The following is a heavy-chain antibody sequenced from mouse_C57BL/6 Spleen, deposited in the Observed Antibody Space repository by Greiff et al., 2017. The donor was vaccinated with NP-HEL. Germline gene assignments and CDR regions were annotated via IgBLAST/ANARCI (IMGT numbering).Heavy chain of an antibody. V-gene: IGHV1-55*01. D-gene: IGHD2-1*01. CDR1: GYTFTSYW. CDR2: IYPGSGST. Sequence: QVQLQQPGAELVKPGASVKMSCKASGYTFTSYWITWVKQRPGQGLEWIGDIYPGSGSTNYNEKFKSKATLTVDTSSSTAYMQLSSLTSEDSAVYCCAERRSYYGNGNFDVWGTGTTVTVSS. CDR3: AERRSYYGNGNFDV. J-gene: IGHJ1*03.